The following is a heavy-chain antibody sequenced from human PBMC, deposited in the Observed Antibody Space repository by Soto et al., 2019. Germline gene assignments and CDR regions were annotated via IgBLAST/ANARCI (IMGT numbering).Heavy chain of an antibody. CDR3: TRDLEFRDGNLSHLAS. CDR2: IIPIFGTP. CDR1: GDTFTSNV. J-gene: IGHJ4*02. Sequence: QVHLVQSGAEVKNPGSSVKVSCKASGDTFTSNVFNGVRQATGQGLEWMGGIIPIFGTPNHAQKFQGRVTVSADKSTRTVYLALSSLTSDDTAVYYCTRDLEFRDGNLSHLASWGQGTLVTVSS. V-gene: IGHV1-69*06.